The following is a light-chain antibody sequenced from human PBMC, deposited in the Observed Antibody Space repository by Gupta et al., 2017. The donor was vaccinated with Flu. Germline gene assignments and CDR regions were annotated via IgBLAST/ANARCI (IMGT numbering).Light chain of an antibody. Sequence: EIVLTQSPGTLSLSPGERATLSCRASQSVSSSYLAWYQQKPGQAPRLLIYGASSRATGIPDSFSGSGCGTDFTLTISRREPEDFAVYYCQQYGSSPPYTFGQGTKLEIK. CDR2: GAS. V-gene: IGKV3-20*01. J-gene: IGKJ2*01. CDR3: QQYGSSPPYT. CDR1: QSVSSSY.